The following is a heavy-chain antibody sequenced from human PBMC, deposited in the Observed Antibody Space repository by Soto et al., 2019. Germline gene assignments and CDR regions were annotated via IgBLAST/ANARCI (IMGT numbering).Heavy chain of an antibody. CDR1: VGTFSSYA. Sequence: QVQLVQSGAEVKKPGSSVKVSCKASVGTFSSYAISWVRQAPGQGLEWMGGIIPIFGTANYAQKFQGRVTITADESTITGYMELSSLRSEDTAVYYCARDKHGDHTSPTFSFDYWGQGTLVTVSS. V-gene: IGHV1-69*12. J-gene: IGHJ4*02. CDR3: ARDKHGDHTSPTFSFDY. CDR2: IIPIFGTA. D-gene: IGHD4-17*01.